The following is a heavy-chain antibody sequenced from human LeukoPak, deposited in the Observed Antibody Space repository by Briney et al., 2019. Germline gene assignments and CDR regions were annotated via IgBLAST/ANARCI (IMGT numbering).Heavy chain of an antibody. J-gene: IGHJ4*02. V-gene: IGHV1-3*03. CDR3: ARDTAAGTDY. CDR1: GYTLTELS. D-gene: IGHD6-13*01. Sequence: GASVKVSCKVSGYTLTELSMHWVRQAPGKGLEWMGWINAGNGNTKYSQEFQGRVTITRDTSASTAYMELSSLRSEDMAVYYCARDTAAGTDYWGQGTLVTVSS. CDR2: INAGNGNT.